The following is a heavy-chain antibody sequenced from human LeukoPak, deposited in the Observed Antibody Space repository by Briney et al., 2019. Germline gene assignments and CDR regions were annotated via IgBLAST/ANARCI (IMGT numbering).Heavy chain of an antibody. D-gene: IGHD6-13*01. J-gene: IGHJ5*02. CDR1: GGSFSGYY. V-gene: IGHV4-34*01. CDR3: ARGVLGSSPPRRGVWLHP. CDR2: INHSGST. Sequence: SETPSLTCAAYGGSFSGYYWSWIRQPPGKGLEWIGEINHSGSTNYNPSLKSRVTISVDTSKNQFSLKLSSVPAADTAVYYCARGVLGSSPPRRGVWLHPRGQGTLVTVSS.